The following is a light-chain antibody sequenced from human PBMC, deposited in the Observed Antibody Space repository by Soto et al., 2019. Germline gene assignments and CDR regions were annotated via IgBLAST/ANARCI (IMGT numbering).Light chain of an antibody. Sequence: QAVVTQEPSLTVSPGGTVTLTCGSSSGAVTSGHYPYCFQQKPGQAPRTLINDTSDKHSWTPARFSGSLLGGKAALTLSGAQPEDEADYYCLLSYRGVRVFGGGTKLTVL. V-gene: IGLV7-46*01. CDR2: DTS. CDR1: SGAVTSGHY. J-gene: IGLJ2*01. CDR3: LLSYRGVRV.